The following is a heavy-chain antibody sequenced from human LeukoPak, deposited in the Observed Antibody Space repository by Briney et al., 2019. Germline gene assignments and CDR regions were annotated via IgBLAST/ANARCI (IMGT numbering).Heavy chain of an antibody. Sequence: GGSLRLSCAASGFTFSSYGMSWVRQAPGKGLEWVSGISGRGGSTYYADSVKGRFTISRDNSKNTLYLQMNGLRAEDTAVYYCAKASGSYQSTPHAFDIWGQGTMVTVSS. D-gene: IGHD1-26*01. J-gene: IGHJ3*02. CDR2: ISGRGGST. CDR1: GFTFSSYG. V-gene: IGHV3-23*01. CDR3: AKASGSYQSTPHAFDI.